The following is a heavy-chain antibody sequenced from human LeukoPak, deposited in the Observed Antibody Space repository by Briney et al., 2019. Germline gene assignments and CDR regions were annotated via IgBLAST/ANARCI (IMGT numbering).Heavy chain of an antibody. CDR3: AKDIGSGWYAPLDY. J-gene: IGHJ4*02. D-gene: IGHD6-19*01. V-gene: IGHV3-48*04. CDR2: ISSSSSTI. CDR1: GFTFSSYI. Sequence: GGSLRLSCAASGFTFSSYIMNWVRQAPGKGLEWVSYISSSSSTIYYADSVKGRFTISRDNAKNSLYLQMNSLRAEDTALYYCAKDIGSGWYAPLDYWGQGTLVTVSS.